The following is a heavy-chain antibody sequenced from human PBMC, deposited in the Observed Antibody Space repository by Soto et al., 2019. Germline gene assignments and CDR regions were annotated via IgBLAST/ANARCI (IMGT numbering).Heavy chain of an antibody. J-gene: IGHJ4*02. V-gene: IGHV4-34*01. Sequence: SETLSLTCAVYGGSFSGYYWSWIRQPPGKGLEWIGEINHSGSTNYNPSLKSRVTISVDTSKNQFSLKLSSVTAADTAVYYCARGRGDLYWGQGTLVTVS. CDR3: ARGRGDLY. D-gene: IGHD3-10*01. CDR1: GGSFSGYY. CDR2: INHSGST.